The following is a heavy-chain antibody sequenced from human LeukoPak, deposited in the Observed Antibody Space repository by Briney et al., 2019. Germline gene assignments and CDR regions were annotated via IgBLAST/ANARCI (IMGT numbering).Heavy chain of an antibody. CDR2: INPNSGGT. Sequence: ASVKVSCKASGYTFTGYYMHWVRQAPGQGLEWMGWINPNSGGTNYAQKFQGRVTMTRDTSISTAYMELSRLRSDDTAVYYCARARDYYGSGSFDYWGQGTLVTVSS. CDR3: ARARDYYGSGSFDY. V-gene: IGHV1-2*02. CDR1: GYTFTGYY. J-gene: IGHJ4*02. D-gene: IGHD3-10*01.